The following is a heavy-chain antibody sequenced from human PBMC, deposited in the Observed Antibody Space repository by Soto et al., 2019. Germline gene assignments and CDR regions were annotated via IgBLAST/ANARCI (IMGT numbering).Heavy chain of an antibody. V-gene: IGHV4-4*07. D-gene: IGHD6-13*01. CDR2: IQTSEGT. CDR3: ARALSAAAGLCFDY. CDR1: GGSITSYY. J-gene: IGHJ4*02. Sequence: SLTCLVSGGSITSYYWSSIRQHAGKGLEWNGRIQTSEGTNYNPYLKSRDTMTGDTSINHYSFKLNSLTAEDTGVYYCARALSAAAGLCFDYWGQGTLVTVYS.